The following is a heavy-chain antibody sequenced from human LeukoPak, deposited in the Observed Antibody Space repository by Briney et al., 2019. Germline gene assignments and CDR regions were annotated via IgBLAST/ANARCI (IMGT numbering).Heavy chain of an antibody. J-gene: IGHJ6*02. D-gene: IGHD3-3*01. CDR2: ISAYNGNT. Sequence: ASVKVSCKASGYTFTSYGISWVRQAPGQGLEWVGWISAYNGNTNYAQKLQGRVTMTTDTSTSTAYMELRSLRSDDTAVYYCARDLITIFGVVITRYGMDVWGQGTTVTVSS. CDR3: ARDLITIFGVVITRYGMDV. V-gene: IGHV1-18*01. CDR1: GYTFTSYG.